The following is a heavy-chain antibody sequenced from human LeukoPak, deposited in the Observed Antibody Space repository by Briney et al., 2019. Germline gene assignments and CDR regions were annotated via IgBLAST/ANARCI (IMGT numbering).Heavy chain of an antibody. CDR1: GGSISSVGYY. V-gene: IGHV4-39*07. Sequence: SETLSLTCTVSGGSISSVGYYWGWIRQPPGKGLEWIGSIHYSGSTYYNPSLKSRVTISVDTSKNQFSLQLNSVTPEDTAVYYCSRWAWGYYFDYWGQGTLVTVSS. CDR3: SRWAWGYYFDY. D-gene: IGHD7-27*01. CDR2: IHYSGST. J-gene: IGHJ4*02.